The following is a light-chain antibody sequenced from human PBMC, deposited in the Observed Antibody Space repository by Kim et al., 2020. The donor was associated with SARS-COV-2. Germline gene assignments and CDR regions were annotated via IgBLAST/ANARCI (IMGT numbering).Light chain of an antibody. CDR1: SSNIGAPYD. Sequence: QSVLTQPPSVSGAPGQRVTISCTGSSSNIGAPYDVHWYQQLPGTAPKLLIYANTHRPSGVPDRFSASTSGTSASLAITGLQAEDEADYYCQSYDSSLSGVVFGGGTQLTVL. V-gene: IGLV1-40*01. J-gene: IGLJ3*02. CDR3: QSYDSSLSGVV. CDR2: ANT.